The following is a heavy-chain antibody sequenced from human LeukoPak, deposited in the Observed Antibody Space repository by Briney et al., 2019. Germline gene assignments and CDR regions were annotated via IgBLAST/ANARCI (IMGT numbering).Heavy chain of an antibody. CDR1: GFTFSSYV. Sequence: GGSLRLSCAASGFTFSSYVMNWVRQAPGKGLEWVSTIGAGSEITYFADSVKGRFTISRDNSKNILYLQMSSLRAEDTAVYYCARRAASGRYFDYWGQGTPVTVSS. J-gene: IGHJ4*02. CDR3: ARRAASGRYFDY. D-gene: IGHD6-13*01. CDR2: IGAGSEIT. V-gene: IGHV3-23*01.